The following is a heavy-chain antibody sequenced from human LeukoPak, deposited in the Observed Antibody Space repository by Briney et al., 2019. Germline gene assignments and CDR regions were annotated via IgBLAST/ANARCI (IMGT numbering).Heavy chain of an antibody. CDR3: AKLTPYSSGWPPDY. J-gene: IGHJ4*02. D-gene: IGHD6-19*01. V-gene: IGHV3-23*01. CDR1: GFTFSSYA. Sequence: PGGSLRLSCAASGFTFSSYAMSWVRQAPGKGLEWVSAISGSGGSTYYADSVKGRFTISRDNSKDTLYLQMNSLRAEDTAVYYCAKLTPYSSGWPPDYWGQGTLVTVSS. CDR2: ISGSGGST.